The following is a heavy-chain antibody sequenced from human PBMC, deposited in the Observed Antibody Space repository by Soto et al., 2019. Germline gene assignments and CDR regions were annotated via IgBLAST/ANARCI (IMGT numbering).Heavy chain of an antibody. CDR1: GFTFRSYA. CDR3: AETYYDFWSGPTPYFDY. D-gene: IGHD3-3*01. V-gene: IGHV3-23*01. CDR2: IGGSGGST. J-gene: IGHJ4*02. Sequence: PGGSLRLSCAASGFTFRSYARSWVRQAPGKGLEWVSAIGGSGGSTYYADSVKGRFTISRDNSKNTLYLQMNSLRAEDTAVYYCAETYYDFWSGPTPYFDYWGQGTLVTVSS.